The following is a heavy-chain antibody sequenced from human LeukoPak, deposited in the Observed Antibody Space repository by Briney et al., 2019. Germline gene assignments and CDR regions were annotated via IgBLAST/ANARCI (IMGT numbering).Heavy chain of an antibody. D-gene: IGHD6-19*01. CDR2: IYPGDSYT. CDR3: ARVYSSGWYYYYYYYMDV. CDR1: GYSFTSYW. Sequence: GESLKISCKGSGYSFTSYWIGWVRQMPGKGLEWMGIIYPGDSYTRYSPSFQGQVTISADKSISTAYLQWSSLKASDTAMYYCARVYSSGWYYYYYYYMDVWGKGTTVTISS. V-gene: IGHV5-51*01. J-gene: IGHJ6*03.